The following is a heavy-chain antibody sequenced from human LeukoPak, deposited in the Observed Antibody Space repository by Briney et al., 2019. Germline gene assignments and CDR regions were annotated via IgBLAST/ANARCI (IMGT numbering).Heavy chain of an antibody. CDR3: ARGSPYYYDSSGYYYD. V-gene: IGHV3-48*03. CDR2: ISSSGSTI. D-gene: IGHD3-22*01. CDR1: GFTFSSYE. J-gene: IGHJ4*02. Sequence: GGSLRLSCAASGFTFSSYEMNWVRQAPGKGLEWVSYISSSGSTIYYADPVKGRFTISRDNAKNSLYLQMNSLRAEDTAVYYCARGSPYYYDSSGYYYDWGQGTLVTVSS.